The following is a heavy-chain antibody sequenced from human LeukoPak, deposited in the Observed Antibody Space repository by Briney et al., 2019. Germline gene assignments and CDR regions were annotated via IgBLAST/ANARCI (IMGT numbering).Heavy chain of an antibody. CDR3: ARGDYYDSSGYSQYFQH. J-gene: IGHJ1*01. D-gene: IGHD3-22*01. CDR1: GFTFSNYG. V-gene: IGHV3-33*01. Sequence: GGSLRLSCAASGFTFSNYGMHWVRQAPGKGLEWVAVIRYDGSNKYYADSVKGRFTISRDNSKDTLYLQMNSLRAEDTAVYYCARGDYYDSSGYSQYFQHWGQGTLVTVSS. CDR2: IRYDGSNK.